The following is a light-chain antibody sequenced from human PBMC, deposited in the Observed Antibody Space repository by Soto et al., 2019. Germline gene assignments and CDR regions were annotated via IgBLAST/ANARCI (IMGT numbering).Light chain of an antibody. V-gene: IGLV2-23*01. Sequence: QSALTQPASVSGSAGQSITISCTGTSSDVGSYNLVSWYQQHPGKAPKLMIYEDNKRPSGVSNRFSGSKSGNTASLTISGLQAEDEADYYCSSYASSSTRVFGGGT. J-gene: IGLJ3*02. CDR2: EDN. CDR1: SSDVGSYNL. CDR3: SSYASSSTRV.